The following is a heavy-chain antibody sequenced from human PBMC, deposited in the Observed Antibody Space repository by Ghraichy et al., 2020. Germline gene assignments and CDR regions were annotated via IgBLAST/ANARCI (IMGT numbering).Heavy chain of an antibody. Sequence: GGSLRLSCEASGFTFSSYAMSWVRQAPGKGLEWVSLISGSGGNTYYADSVKGRFTISRDNSKNTLYLQMSSLRAEDTAVYYCAKDPNYYDSSGYAGGDYWGQGTLVTVSS. D-gene: IGHD3-22*01. CDR1: GFTFSSYA. V-gene: IGHV3-23*01. CDR3: AKDPNYYDSSGYAGGDY. J-gene: IGHJ4*02. CDR2: ISGSGGNT.